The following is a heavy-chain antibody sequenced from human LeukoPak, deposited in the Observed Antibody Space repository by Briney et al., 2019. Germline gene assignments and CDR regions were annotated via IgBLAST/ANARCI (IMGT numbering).Heavy chain of an antibody. V-gene: IGHV3-30-3*01. CDR1: GFTFSSYA. Sequence: PGRSLRLSCAASGFTFSSYAMHWVRQAPGKGLEWVAVISYDGSNKYYADSVKGRFTISRDNSKNTLYLQMNSLRAEDTAVYYCAREWGGYCSGGSCYLRNNWFDPWGQGTLVTVSS. CDR3: AREWGGYCSGGSCYLRNNWFDP. J-gene: IGHJ5*02. D-gene: IGHD2-15*01. CDR2: ISYDGSNK.